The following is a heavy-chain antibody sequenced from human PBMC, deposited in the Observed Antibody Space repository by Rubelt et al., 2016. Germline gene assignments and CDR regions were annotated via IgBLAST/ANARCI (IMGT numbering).Heavy chain of an antibody. J-gene: IGHJ4*02. CDR3: ATSTIGTTGHAFDC. CDR1: GFTVGSYW. D-gene: IGHD1-1*01. CDR2: ISGSGGST. Sequence: EVQLVESGGGLIQPGGSLRLSCAASGFTVGSYWMSWVRQAPGKGLEWVSAISGSGGSTYYADSVKGRFTISRDNAKNSLNLQRNSLRAEDTAVVYCATSTIGTTGHAFDCWGQGTLVAVSS. V-gene: IGHV3-23*04.